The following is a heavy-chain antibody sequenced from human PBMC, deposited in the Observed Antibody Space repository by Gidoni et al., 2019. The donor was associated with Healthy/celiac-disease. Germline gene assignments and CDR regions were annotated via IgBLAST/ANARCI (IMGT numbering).Heavy chain of an antibody. CDR2: ISSSSSYI. J-gene: IGHJ2*01. V-gene: IGHV3-21*01. CDR1: GFTFSSYS. CDR3: ARDSKGDWYFDL. Sequence: EVQLVESGGGLVKPGGSLRPSCAASGFTFSSYSMNWVRQAPGKGLEWVSSISSSSSYIYYADSVKGRFTISRDNAKNSLYLQMNSLRAEDTAVYYCARDSKGDWYFDLWGRGTLVTVSS. D-gene: IGHD3-10*01.